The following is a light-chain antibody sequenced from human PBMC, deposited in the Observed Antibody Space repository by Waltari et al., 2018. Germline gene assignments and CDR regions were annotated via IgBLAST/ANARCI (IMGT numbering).Light chain of an antibody. J-gene: IGKJ5*01. Sequence: EVVLTQSPGTLSLSPGARATLSCRASQTVTSRYLAWYQQKPDQAPRLLIYGASNRATGIPDRFSGSGSGTDFTLTISRLEPEDSAVYYCQQYGGSPLVTFGQGTRLEIK. CDR2: GAS. CDR3: QQYGGSPLVT. V-gene: IGKV3-20*01. CDR1: QTVTSRY.